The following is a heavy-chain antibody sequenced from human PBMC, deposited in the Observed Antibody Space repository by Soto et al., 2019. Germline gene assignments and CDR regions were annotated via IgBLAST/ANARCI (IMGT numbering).Heavy chain of an antibody. J-gene: IGHJ3*02. CDR1: GYSFVTYW. Sequence: GESLKISCXASGYSFVTYWIGWVRQMPGKGLEWMGIIYPGNSETKYSPPFQGQVTFSVDKSNSTAYLQWSTLKASDTATYYCARHRSQWLSVGEHEGFDIWGLGTRVTVSS. CDR3: ARHRSQWLSVGEHEGFDI. D-gene: IGHD6-19*01. CDR2: IYPGNSET. V-gene: IGHV5-51*01.